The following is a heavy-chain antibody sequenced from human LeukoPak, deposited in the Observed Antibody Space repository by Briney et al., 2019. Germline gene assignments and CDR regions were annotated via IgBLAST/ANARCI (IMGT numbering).Heavy chain of an antibody. J-gene: IGHJ4*02. V-gene: IGHV1-18*01. CDR1: GYASNAYG. Sequence: ASVKVSCEPSGYASNAYGISWVRQAPGRGLEWLGWISGYNYNTNYAQMFRGRVTMTIDTSTITAYMELRSLTSEDTAVYYCARDKSVATAPRHPFDYWGQGTLITVSS. CDR2: ISGYNYNT. CDR3: ARDKSVATAPRHPFDY. D-gene: IGHD5-12*01.